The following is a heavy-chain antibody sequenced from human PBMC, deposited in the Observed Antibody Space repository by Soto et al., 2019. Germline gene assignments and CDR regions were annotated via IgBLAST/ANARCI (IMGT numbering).Heavy chain of an antibody. J-gene: IGHJ4*02. D-gene: IGHD4-17*01. V-gene: IGHV1-18*01. CDR3: AGGPGYMTTLFAS. Sequence: ASVKVSCKASGYTFTSYGISWVRQAPGQGLEWMGWISAYNGNTNYAQKLQGRVTMTTETPTRPAYMELRSLRSDDTAVYYCAGGPGYMTTLFASWGQGTRVPASS. CDR2: ISAYNGNT. CDR1: GYTFTSYG.